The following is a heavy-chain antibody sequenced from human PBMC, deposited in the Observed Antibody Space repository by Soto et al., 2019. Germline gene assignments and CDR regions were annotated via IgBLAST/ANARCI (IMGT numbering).Heavy chain of an antibody. CDR2: IKSDGRST. V-gene: IGHV3-74*01. J-gene: IGHJ5*02. CDR3: ARSDWFDP. CDR1: GFTFSGHW. Sequence: LRLSCAASGFTFSGHWMHWVRQAPGKGLVWVSRIKSDGRSTSYADSVKGRFTVSRDNAKNTLYLQMNSLRAEDTAVYYCARSDWFDPWGQGTLVTVSS.